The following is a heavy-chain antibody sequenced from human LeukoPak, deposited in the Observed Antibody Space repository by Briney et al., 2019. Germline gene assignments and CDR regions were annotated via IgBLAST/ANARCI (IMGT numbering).Heavy chain of an antibody. V-gene: IGHV4-61*05. Sequence: SETLSLACAVSGGSISSNTYYWGWIRQPPGKGLEWIGYIFYSGSTNYNPSLKSRVTISVDTSKKHFSLKLSSVTAADTAVYYCARQSYYYDSSGYSLKYYFDYWGQGTLVTVSS. J-gene: IGHJ4*02. CDR2: IFYSGST. CDR1: GGSISSNTYY. D-gene: IGHD3-22*01. CDR3: ARQSYYYDSSGYSLKYYFDY.